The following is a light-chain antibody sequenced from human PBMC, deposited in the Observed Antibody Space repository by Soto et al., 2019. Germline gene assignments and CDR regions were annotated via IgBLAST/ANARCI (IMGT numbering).Light chain of an antibody. J-gene: IGKJ2*01. CDR3: QQYHSLYT. V-gene: IGKV1-5*01. Sequence: DIQMTQSPSIVSASVGDRVTITCRASQTIGIRLAWYQRKPGKALKFLIYDASTLESGVPSRFSGSGSGTEFTLTISSLQPDDLATYYCQQYHSLYTFGQGTNLEIK. CDR2: DAS. CDR1: QTIGIR.